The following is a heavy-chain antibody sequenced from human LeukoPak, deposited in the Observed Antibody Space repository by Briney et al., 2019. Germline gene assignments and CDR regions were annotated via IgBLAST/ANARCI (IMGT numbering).Heavy chain of an antibody. D-gene: IGHD2-15*01. Sequence: SETLSLTCAVYGGSFSGYYWSWIRQPPGKGLEWIGEINHSGSTNYNPSLKSRVTISVDASKNRFSLKLSSVTAADTAVYYCARGLRGIVVVVAATRFDPWGQGTLVTVSS. CDR1: GGSFSGYY. CDR2: INHSGST. V-gene: IGHV4-34*01. CDR3: ARGLRGIVVVVAATRFDP. J-gene: IGHJ5*02.